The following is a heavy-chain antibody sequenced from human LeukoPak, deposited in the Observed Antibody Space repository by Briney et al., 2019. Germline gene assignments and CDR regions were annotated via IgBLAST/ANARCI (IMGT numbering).Heavy chain of an antibody. CDR3: ARGYCSGASCFDY. CDR2: ISSSSSTK. D-gene: IGHD2-15*01. J-gene: IGHJ4*02. V-gene: IGHV3-48*01. CDR1: GFPFSSYW. Sequence: GGSLRLSCVASGFPFSSYWMTWVRQAPGKGLEWVSYISSSSSTKSYADSVKGRFTISRDNAKNSLYLQMNSLRAEDTAVYYCARGYCSGASCFDYWGQGTLVTVSS.